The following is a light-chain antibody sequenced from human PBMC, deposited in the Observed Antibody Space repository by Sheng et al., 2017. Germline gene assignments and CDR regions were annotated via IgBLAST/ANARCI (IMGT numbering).Light chain of an antibody. V-gene: IGLV2-23*02. CDR3: CSYAGSSSLV. CDR2: DVT. Sequence: QSALTQSASVSGSPGQSITISCTGTSSDVGNYNLVSWYQQHPGKAPKLLIYDVTERPSGVSNRFSGSKSGSTASLTISDLQPEDEADYYCCSYAGSSSLVFGIGTQVTVL. CDR1: SSDVGNYNL. J-gene: IGLJ1*01.